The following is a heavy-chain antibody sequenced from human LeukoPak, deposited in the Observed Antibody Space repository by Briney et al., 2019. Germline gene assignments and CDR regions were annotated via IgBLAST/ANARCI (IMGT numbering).Heavy chain of an antibody. Sequence: SETLSLTCAVSGGSISSSNWWSWVRQPPGKGLEWIGEIYHSGSTNYNPSLKSRVTISVDKSKNQFSLKQRSVTAADTAVYYCASVSYYDSSGYHVLDYWGQGTLVTVSS. D-gene: IGHD3-22*01. CDR3: ASVSYYDSSGYHVLDY. J-gene: IGHJ4*02. CDR1: GGSISSSNW. CDR2: IYHSGST. V-gene: IGHV4-4*02.